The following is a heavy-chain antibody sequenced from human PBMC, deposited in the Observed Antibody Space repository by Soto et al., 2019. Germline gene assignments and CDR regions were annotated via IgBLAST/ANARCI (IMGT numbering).Heavy chain of an antibody. Sequence: GGSLRLSCAASGFTFSSYGMNWVRQAPGKGLDWVAVISYDGTKKFYADSVKGRFTISRDNSKNTLYLQMNSLRAEDTGLYYCAKDYDSSGYYYGSPDYWGQGTLVTVSS. J-gene: IGHJ4*02. CDR3: AKDYDSSGYYYGSPDY. D-gene: IGHD3-22*01. CDR1: GFTFSSYG. CDR2: ISYDGTKK. V-gene: IGHV3-30*18.